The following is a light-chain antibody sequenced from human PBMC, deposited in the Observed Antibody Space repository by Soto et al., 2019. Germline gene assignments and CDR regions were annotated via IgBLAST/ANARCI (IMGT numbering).Light chain of an antibody. CDR1: RSDVGSYNL. Sequence: QSALTQPASVSGSPGQSITISCTGTRSDVGSYNLVSWYQQHPGKTPKLMIYEGSKRPSGVSNRFSGSKSGNTASLTISGLQAEYEADYYCCSYADGSTLIFGGGTKVTVL. CDR2: EGS. CDR3: CSYADGSTLI. J-gene: IGLJ2*01. V-gene: IGLV2-23*01.